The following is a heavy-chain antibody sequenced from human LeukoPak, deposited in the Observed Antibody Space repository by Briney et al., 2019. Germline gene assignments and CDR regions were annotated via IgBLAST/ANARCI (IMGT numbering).Heavy chain of an antibody. J-gene: IGHJ4*02. V-gene: IGHV4-39*07. Sequence: PSETLSLTCTVSGGSISSGDYYWGWIRQPPGKGLEWIGNILYTGSTYSNPSLKSRVSLSVDTSKNQFSLRLSSVTAADTAIYYCARVDIVDTSIGTYDYWGQGTLVTVSS. D-gene: IGHD5-18*01. CDR2: ILYTGST. CDR3: ARVDIVDTSIGTYDY. CDR1: GGSISSGDYY.